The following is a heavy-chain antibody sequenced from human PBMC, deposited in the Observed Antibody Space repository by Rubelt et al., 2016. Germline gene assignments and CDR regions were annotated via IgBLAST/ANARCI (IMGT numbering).Heavy chain of an antibody. D-gene: IGHD1-7*01. CDR2: ISVNSGDT. J-gene: IGHJ3*02. CDR3: ARATNWNYAFDI. CDR1: GYTFSKYG. Sequence: QVQLVQSGAEVKKSGASVKVSCKASGYTFSKYGISWVRQAPGQGLEWMGWISVNSGDTKYAQKRQGRGTMTTDTATVTAYMERTSLSSDDTAVYSCARATNWNYAFDIWGQGTMVTVSS. V-gene: IGHV1-18*01.